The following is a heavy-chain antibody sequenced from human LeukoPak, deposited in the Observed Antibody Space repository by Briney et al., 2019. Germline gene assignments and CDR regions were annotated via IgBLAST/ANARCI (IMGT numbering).Heavy chain of an antibody. CDR3: ARVVNYDFWSGYYPYYFDY. CDR2: IYYSGST. J-gene: IGHJ4*02. Sequence: SEALSLTCTVSGGSISSSSYYWGWIRQPPGKGLEWIGSIYYSGSTYYSPSLKSRVTISVDTSKNQFSLKLSSVTAADTAVYYCARVVNYDFWSGYYPYYFDYWGQGTLVTVSS. D-gene: IGHD3-3*01. CDR1: GGSISSSSYY. V-gene: IGHV4-39*01.